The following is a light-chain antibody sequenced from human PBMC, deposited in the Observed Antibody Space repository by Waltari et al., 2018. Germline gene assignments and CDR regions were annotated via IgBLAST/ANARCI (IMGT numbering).Light chain of an antibody. CDR3: QQYNSYHIFT. Sequence: TQSPVTLSLSPGDTATLSCRASQNFNSWLAWYQQKPGKAPKLLIYKASSLETGVPSRFSGSESGTEFTLTINSLQPDDFATYYCQQYNSYHIFTFGPGTKVEI. CDR1: QNFNSW. J-gene: IGKJ3*01. V-gene: IGKV1-5*03. CDR2: KAS.